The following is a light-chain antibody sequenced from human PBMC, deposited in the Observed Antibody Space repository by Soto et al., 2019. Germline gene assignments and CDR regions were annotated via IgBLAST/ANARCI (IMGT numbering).Light chain of an antibody. CDR2: EIS. V-gene: IGLV2-14*01. CDR1: SSDVGASDF. J-gene: IGLJ2*01. Sequence: QSVLTQPASVSDSPGQTITISCTGTSSDVGASDFVSWYQQHPGKAPELIIYEISNRPSGVSSRFSGSKSGNTASLTISGLQAEDESDYYCSSYTTSHTLVFGGGTKLTVL. CDR3: SSYTTSHTLV.